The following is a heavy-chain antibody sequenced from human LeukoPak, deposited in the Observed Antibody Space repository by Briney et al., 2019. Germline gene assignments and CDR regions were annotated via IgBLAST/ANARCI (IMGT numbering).Heavy chain of an antibody. CDR2: INHSGST. V-gene: IGHV4-34*01. J-gene: IGHJ6*03. D-gene: IGHD6-6*01. CDR3: AGSTRPLQQPVKSYYYYYYLDV. CDR1: GGSFSGYD. Sequence: SETLSLTCAVYGGSFSGYDWSWIRQPPGKGLEWVGEINHSGSTNYNPTLKSRVTISVDTSKNQFSLKLSSVTAADTAVYYCAGSTRPLQQPVKSYYYYYYLDVWGKGTTVTVSS.